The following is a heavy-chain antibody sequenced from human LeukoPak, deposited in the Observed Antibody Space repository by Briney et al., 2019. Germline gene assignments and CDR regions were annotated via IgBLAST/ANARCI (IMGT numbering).Heavy chain of an antibody. Sequence: GASVKVSCKASGGTFSSYAISWVRQAPGQGLEWMGRIIPIFGTANYAQKFQGRVTITADKSTSTAYMELSSLRSEDTAVYYCARAKVTTQRGSYMDVWGKGTTVTVSS. CDR1: GGTFSSYA. CDR3: ARAKVTTQRGSYMDV. D-gene: IGHD4-17*01. V-gene: IGHV1-69*06. J-gene: IGHJ6*03. CDR2: IIPIFGTA.